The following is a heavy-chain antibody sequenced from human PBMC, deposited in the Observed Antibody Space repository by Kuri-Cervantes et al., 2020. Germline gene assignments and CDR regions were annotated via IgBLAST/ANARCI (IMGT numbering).Heavy chain of an antibody. CDR1: GFTVSSNY. CDR2: IYSGGSS. V-gene: IGHV3-53*01. CDR3: ARAHWGGDCIDY. J-gene: IGHJ4*02. D-gene: IGHD2-21*02. Sequence: GESLKISCAASGFTVSSNYMSWVRQAPGKGLEWVSVIYSGGSSYYADSVKGRFTISRDNAKNSLYLQMSSLRAEDTALYYCARAHWGGDCIDYWGQGTLVTVSS.